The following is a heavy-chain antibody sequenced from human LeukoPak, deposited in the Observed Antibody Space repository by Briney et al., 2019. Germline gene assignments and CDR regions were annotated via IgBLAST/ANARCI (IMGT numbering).Heavy chain of an antibody. CDR1: GYTFTGYY. CDR2: INPNSGGT. D-gene: IGHD3-22*01. Sequence: ASVKVSCKASGYTFTGYYMHWVRQAPGQGLEWMGWINPNSGGTNYAQKFQGRVTMTRDTSISTAYMELSRLRSDDTAVYYCARESGRGFYDSSGYYLHYWGQGTLVTVSS. V-gene: IGHV1-2*02. J-gene: IGHJ4*02. CDR3: ARESGRGFYDSSGYYLHY.